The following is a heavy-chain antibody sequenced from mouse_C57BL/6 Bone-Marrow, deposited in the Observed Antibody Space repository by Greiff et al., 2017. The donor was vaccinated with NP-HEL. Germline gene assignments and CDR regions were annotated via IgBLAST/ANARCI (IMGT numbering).Heavy chain of an antibody. V-gene: IGHV1-5*01. J-gene: IGHJ2*01. D-gene: IGHD1-1*01. CDR3: TRGITTVVAYYFDY. CDR1: GYTFTSYW. CDR2: IYPGNSDT. Sequence: EVKLEESGPVLARPGASVKMSCKTSGYTFTSYWMHWVKQRPGQGLEWIVAIYPGNSDTSYNQKFKGKDKLTAVKSASTAYMELSSLTNEDSAVYYCTRGITTVVAYYFDYWGQGTTLTVSS.